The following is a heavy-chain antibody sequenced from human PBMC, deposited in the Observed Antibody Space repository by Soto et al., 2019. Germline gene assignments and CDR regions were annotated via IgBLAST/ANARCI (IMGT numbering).Heavy chain of an antibody. V-gene: IGHV2-26*01. CDR1: GFSLSNARMG. CDR3: ALTRDYIWGSYQDLLRSDY. J-gene: IGHJ4*02. CDR2: IFSNDEK. D-gene: IGHD3-16*02. Sequence: QVTLKESGPVLVKPTETLTLTCTVSGFSLSNARMGVSWIRQPPGKALEWLAHIFSNDEKSYSTSLKSRLTISKDTSKSQVVLTMTNMDPVDTATYYCALTRDYIWGSYQDLLRSDYWGQGTLVTVSS.